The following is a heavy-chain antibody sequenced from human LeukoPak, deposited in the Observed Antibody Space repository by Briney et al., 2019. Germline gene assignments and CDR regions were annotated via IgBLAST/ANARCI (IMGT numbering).Heavy chain of an antibody. CDR3: ARLTPMDTMIRYHAFDI. J-gene: IGHJ3*02. V-gene: IGHV4-59*01. Sequence: SETLSLTCTVSGGSISSYYWSWIRQPPGKGLEWIGYIYHSGSTNYNPSLKSRVTISVDTSKNQFSLKLSSVTAADTAVYYCARLTPMDTMIRYHAFDIWGQGTLVTVSS. CDR1: GGSISSYY. CDR2: IYHSGST. D-gene: IGHD3-10*01.